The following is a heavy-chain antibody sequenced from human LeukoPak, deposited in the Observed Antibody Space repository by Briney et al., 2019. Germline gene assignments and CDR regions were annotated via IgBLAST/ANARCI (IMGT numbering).Heavy chain of an antibody. CDR1: GYTFTGYY. Sequence: ASVKVSCKASGYTFTGYYMHWVRQAPGQGLEWMGWINPNSGGTNYAQKFQGRVTMTRDTSISTAYMELSRLRSDDTAVYYCARGKFSSTSCYYYWGQGTLVTVSS. V-gene: IGHV1-2*02. CDR3: ARGKFSSTSCYYY. D-gene: IGHD2-2*01. CDR2: INPNSGGT. J-gene: IGHJ4*02.